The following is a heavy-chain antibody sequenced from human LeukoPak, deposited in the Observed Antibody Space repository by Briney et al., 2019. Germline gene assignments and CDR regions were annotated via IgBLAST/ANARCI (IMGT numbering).Heavy chain of an antibody. CDR2: IFSGGST. V-gene: IGHV3-53*01. CDR1: GFTVSANS. CDR3: AKGGSTNFYYGDV. D-gene: IGHD2/OR15-2a*01. J-gene: IGHJ6*02. Sequence: GGSLRLSCAASGFTVSANSMSWVRQAPGKGLEWVSVIFSGGSTYSADSVKGRFTISRDNSKNTLYLQMNSLRAEDTAVYYCAKGGSTNFYYGDVWGQGTTVTVSS.